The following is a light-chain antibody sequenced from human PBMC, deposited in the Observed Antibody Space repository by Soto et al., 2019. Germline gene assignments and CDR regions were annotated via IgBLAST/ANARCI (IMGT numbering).Light chain of an antibody. CDR3: GSWDSSLRHVV. CDR1: RSNLVKNF. J-gene: IGLJ2*01. Sequence: QSVLTQPPSVSAAPGQRSTISCSGGRSNLVKNFVSWYQQLPKAAPKLHIYEDSKRLSGIPDRFSGSKSGTSATLVITGLQTGDEADYYCGSWDSSLRHVVFGEGTKVTVL. CDR2: EDS. V-gene: IGLV1-51*02.